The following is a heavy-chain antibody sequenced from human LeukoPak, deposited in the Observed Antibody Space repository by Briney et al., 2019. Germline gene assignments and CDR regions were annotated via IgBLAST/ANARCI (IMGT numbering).Heavy chain of an antibody. CDR1: GFTFSSYA. CDR3: ARGLGYYDILTWGNAFDI. J-gene: IGHJ3*02. Sequence: GGSLRLSCAASGFTFSSYAMSWARQAPGKGLEWVSAISGSGGSTYYADSVKGRFTISRDNSKNTLYLQMNSLRAEDTAVYYCARGLGYYDILTWGNAFDIWGQGTMVTVSS. D-gene: IGHD3-9*01. CDR2: ISGSGGST. V-gene: IGHV3-23*01.